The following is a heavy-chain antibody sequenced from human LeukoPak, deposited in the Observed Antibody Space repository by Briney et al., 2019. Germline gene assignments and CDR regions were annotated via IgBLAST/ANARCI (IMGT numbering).Heavy chain of an antibody. J-gene: IGHJ4*02. D-gene: IGHD1-26*01. CDR3: AREGSSRPFDY. Sequence: SETLSLTCTVSGDSVSSYYWTWIRQPAGKGLEWIGRIYSSGTTHYNSSLKSRVTMSVDTSKNQFTLKLSSVTAADTAVYYCAREGSSRPFDYWGQGTLVTVSS. V-gene: IGHV4-4*07. CDR1: GDSVSSYY. CDR2: IYSSGTT.